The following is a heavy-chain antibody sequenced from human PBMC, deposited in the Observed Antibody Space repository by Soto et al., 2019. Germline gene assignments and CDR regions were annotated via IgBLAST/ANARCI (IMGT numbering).Heavy chain of an antibody. CDR1: GFTFSSYG. CDR2: IWYDGSNK. Sequence: GGSLRLSCAASGFTFSSYGMHWVRQAPGKGLEWVAVIWYDGSNKYYADSVKGRFTISRDNSKNTLYLQMNSLRAEDTAVYYCARGLYGDYVFLFDYWGQGTLVTVSS. D-gene: IGHD4-17*01. V-gene: IGHV3-33*01. J-gene: IGHJ4*02. CDR3: ARGLYGDYVFLFDY.